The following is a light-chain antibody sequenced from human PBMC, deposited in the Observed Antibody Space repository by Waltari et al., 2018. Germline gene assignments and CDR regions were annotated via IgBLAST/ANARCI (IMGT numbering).Light chain of an antibody. CDR2: SAS. V-gene: IGKV3-15*01. CDR1: QSLSSN. CDR3: QQYNNWPLT. Sequence: EIVLTPSPATLSVSPGERATPSCRASQSLSSNLAWYQQKPGQAPRLLIYSASTRATGIPARFSVGGSGTEFTLTISSLQSEDFAVYYCQQYNNWPLTFGGGTKVEIK. J-gene: IGKJ4*01.